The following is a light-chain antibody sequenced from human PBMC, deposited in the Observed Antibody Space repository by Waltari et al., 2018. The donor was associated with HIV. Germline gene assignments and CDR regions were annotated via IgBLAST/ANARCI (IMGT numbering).Light chain of an antibody. CDR1: QSIRSN. Sequence: EILMTQSPATLSVSPGERATLSCRAGQSIRSNLAWYQQKPGQAPRLLLYDASTRATGIPARFSGSGSGTEFTLTITSLQSEDFAVYYCQQYNNWPPITFGQGTRLEIK. CDR3: QQYNNWPPIT. J-gene: IGKJ5*01. CDR2: DAS. V-gene: IGKV3-15*01.